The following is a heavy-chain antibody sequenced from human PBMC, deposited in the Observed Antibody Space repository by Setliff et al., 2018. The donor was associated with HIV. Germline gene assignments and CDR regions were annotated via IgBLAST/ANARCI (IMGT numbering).Heavy chain of an antibody. D-gene: IGHD1-20*01. CDR1: GGSMSRVY. Sequence: PSETLSLTCSVSGGSMSRVYWTWIRQPPGKGLEWIGYVSASGTTKYNPSLQSRVTISGDSSKNQFSLRLSSVKGRFTISRDNAKNPLYLQMNSRKAEDTAVYYCARYNWNPLGYRFDYWGQGTLVTVSS. CDR2: VSASGTT. V-gene: IGHV4-4*08. CDR3: AKNPLYLQMNSRKAEDTAVYYCARYNWNPLGYRFDY. J-gene: IGHJ4*02.